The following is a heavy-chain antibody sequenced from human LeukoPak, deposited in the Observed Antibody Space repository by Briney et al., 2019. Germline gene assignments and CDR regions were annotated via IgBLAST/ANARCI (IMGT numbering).Heavy chain of an antibody. CDR2: IYHSGST. CDR1: GGSISSSNW. V-gene: IGHV4-4*02. J-gene: IGHJ4*02. D-gene: IGHD6-13*01. Sequence: PSGTLSLTCAVSGGSISSSNWWSWVRQPPGKGLEWIGEIYHSGSTNYNPSLKSRVTISVDKSKNQFSLKLSSVTAADTAVYYCATEQQLVRGGFDYWGQGTLVTVSS. CDR3: ATEQQLVRGGFDY.